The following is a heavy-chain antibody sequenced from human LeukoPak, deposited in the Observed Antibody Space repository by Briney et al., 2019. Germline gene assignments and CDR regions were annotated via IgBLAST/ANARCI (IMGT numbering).Heavy chain of an antibody. V-gene: IGHV3-66*01. CDR3: ARDLSSGWDDYHYYGMDV. J-gene: IGHJ6*02. CDR2: IYSGGST. D-gene: IGHD6-19*01. Sequence: GGSLRLSCAASGFTVSSNYMNWVRQAPGRGLEWVSLIYSGGSTYCADSVKGRFTISRDNSKNTLYLQMNSLRVEDTAVYYCARDLSSGWDDYHYYGMDVWGQGTTVTVSS. CDR1: GFTVSSNY.